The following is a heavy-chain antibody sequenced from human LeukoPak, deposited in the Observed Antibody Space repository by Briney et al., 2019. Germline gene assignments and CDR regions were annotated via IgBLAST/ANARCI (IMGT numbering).Heavy chain of an antibody. J-gene: IGHJ4*02. D-gene: IGHD6-19*01. CDR3: AVAGSPRIY. V-gene: IGHV3-30*04. CDR1: GFTFSSYA. Sequence: GGSLRLSCAASGFTFSSYAMHWVRQAPGKGLEWVAVISYDGSNKYYADSVKGRLTISRDNSKNTLYLQMNSLRAEDTAVYYCAVAGSPRIYWGQGTLVTVSS. CDR2: ISYDGSNK.